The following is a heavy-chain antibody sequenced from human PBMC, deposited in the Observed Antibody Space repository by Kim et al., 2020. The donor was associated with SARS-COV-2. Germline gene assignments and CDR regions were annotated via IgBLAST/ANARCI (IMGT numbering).Heavy chain of an antibody. J-gene: IGHJ5*02. Sequence: GGSLRLSCAASGFTFSSYAMHWVRQAPGKGLEWVAVISYDGSNKYYADSVKGRFTISRDNSKNTLYLQMNSLRAEDTAVYYCARPGGGGYSNWFDPWGQG. CDR1: GFTFSSYA. V-gene: IGHV3-30-3*01. D-gene: IGHD1-26*01. CDR3: ARPGGGGYSNWFDP. CDR2: ISYDGSNK.